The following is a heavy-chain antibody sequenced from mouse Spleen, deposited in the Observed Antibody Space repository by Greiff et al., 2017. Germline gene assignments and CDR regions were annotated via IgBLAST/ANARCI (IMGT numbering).Heavy chain of an antibody. D-gene: IGHD1-2*01. CDR2: IDPETGGT. J-gene: IGHJ3*01. V-gene: IGHV1-15*01. CDR3: TRGHYYGYVAWFAY. Sequence: VQLQQSGAELVRPGASVTLSCKASGYTFTDYEMHWVKQTPVHGLEWIGAIDPETGGTAYNQKFKGKAILTADKSSSTAYMELRSLTSEDSAVYYCTRGHYYGYVAWFAYWGQGTLVTVSA. CDR1: GYTFTDYE.